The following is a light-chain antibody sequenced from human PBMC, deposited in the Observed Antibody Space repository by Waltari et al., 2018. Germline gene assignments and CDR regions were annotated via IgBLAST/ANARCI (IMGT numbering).Light chain of an antibody. J-gene: IGKJ4*01. Sequence: EIVLTQSPGTLSLSPGERATLSCRASQSVSSSYLAWYQQKPGQPPRLLIYGASSRATGIPDRFSGSGAGTDVTLTISRLEPEDFAVYYCQQYGSSPPVTFGGGTKVEIK. CDR3: QQYGSSPPVT. CDR2: GAS. V-gene: IGKV3-20*01. CDR1: QSVSSSY.